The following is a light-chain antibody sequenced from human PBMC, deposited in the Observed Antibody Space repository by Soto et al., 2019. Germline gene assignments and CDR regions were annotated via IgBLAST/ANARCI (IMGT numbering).Light chain of an antibody. Sequence: DIQMTQSPSSVSASVGDRVTITCRSSEDISTWLAWYQQKPGKAPKLLIYDASSLESGVPSRFSGSGSGTDFTLTISSLQPEDFATYFCLQHNNYPPTFGQGTKVDIK. CDR2: DAS. CDR1: EDISTW. J-gene: IGKJ1*01. V-gene: IGKV1-12*01. CDR3: LQHNNYPPT.